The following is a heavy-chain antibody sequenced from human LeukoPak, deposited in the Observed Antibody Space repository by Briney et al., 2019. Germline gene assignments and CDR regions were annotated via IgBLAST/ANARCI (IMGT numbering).Heavy chain of an antibody. Sequence: SETLSLTCTVYGGSFSGYYWSWIRQPPGKGLEWIGEINHSGSTNYNPSLKSRVTISVDTSKNQFSLKLSSVTAADTAVYYCARGQRLRWVDYWGQGTLVTVSS. J-gene: IGHJ4*02. CDR2: INHSGST. V-gene: IGHV4-34*01. D-gene: IGHD2-2*01. CDR3: ARGQRLRWVDY. CDR1: GGSFSGYY.